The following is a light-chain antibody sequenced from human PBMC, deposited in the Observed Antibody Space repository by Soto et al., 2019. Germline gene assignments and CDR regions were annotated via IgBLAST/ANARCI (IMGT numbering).Light chain of an antibody. CDR1: QAISTH. J-gene: IGKJ4*01. CDR2: AAS. CDR3: QQLYTYPLT. Sequence: DIQLTQSPSFLSASVGARVSITCRASQAISTHLAWYQQRPGKAPKVLMYAASTLQTGVPSRFSGSGSGTDFTLTISSLQPEDFATYYCQQLYTYPLTFGGGTKVEIK. V-gene: IGKV1-9*01.